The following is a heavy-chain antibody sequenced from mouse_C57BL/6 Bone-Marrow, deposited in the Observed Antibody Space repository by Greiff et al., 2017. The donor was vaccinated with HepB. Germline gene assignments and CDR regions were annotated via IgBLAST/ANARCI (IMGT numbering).Heavy chain of an antibody. CDR3: ARRGLLWSFAY. Sequence: VKLMESGPELVKPGASVKISCKASGYAFSSSWMNWVKQRPGKGLEWIGRIYPGDGDTNYNGKFKGKATLTADKSSSTAYMQLSSLTSEDSAVYFCARRGLLWSFAYWGQGTLVTVSA. J-gene: IGHJ3*01. V-gene: IGHV1-82*01. D-gene: IGHD2-1*01. CDR1: GYAFSSSW. CDR2: IYPGDGDT.